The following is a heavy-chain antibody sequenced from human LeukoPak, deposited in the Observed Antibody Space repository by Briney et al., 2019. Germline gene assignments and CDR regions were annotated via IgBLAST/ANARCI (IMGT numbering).Heavy chain of an antibody. CDR1: GASMSNSF. J-gene: IGHJ4*02. Sequence: PSETLSLTCTVSGASMSNSFWSWIRQPAGKGLKWIGRIYSSGRTNYNPSLKSRVTLSIDTSNNQFSLKLTSVTAADTALYYCARAPAGCGGTCSFDYWGQGTLVTVSS. D-gene: IGHD2-15*01. CDR3: ARAPAGCGGTCSFDY. CDR2: IYSSGRT. V-gene: IGHV4-4*07.